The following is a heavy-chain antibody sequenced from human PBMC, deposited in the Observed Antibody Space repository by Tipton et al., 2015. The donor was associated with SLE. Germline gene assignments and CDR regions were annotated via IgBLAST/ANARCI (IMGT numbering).Heavy chain of an antibody. V-gene: IGHV4-4*07. J-gene: IGHJ5*02. D-gene: IGHD2-2*01. CDR3: ASTFCNSTSCYRFVP. CDR1: GVSISSSY. CDR2: IYTSGAT. Sequence: TLSLTCNVSGVSISSSYWSWIRQPAGEGLEWIGRIYTSGATDDNPSLKSRVTMSVDMSKKQIFLKMTSVTAADSAVYYCASTFCNSTSCYRFVPWGQGTLVTVSA.